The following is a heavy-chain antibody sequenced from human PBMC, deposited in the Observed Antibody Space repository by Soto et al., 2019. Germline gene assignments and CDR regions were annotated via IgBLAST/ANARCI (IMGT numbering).Heavy chain of an antibody. CDR3: TTDDYYDRSGYWQFETDAFDI. CDR2: IKSKTDGGTT. V-gene: IGHV3-15*07. Sequence: EVQLVESGGGLVKPGGSLRLSCAASGFTFSNAWMNWVRQAPGKGLEWVGRIKSKTDGGTTDYAAPVKGTFTISRDYSKNTLHLQMNSLKTEDTAVYYCTTDDYYDRSGYWQFETDAFDIWGQGTMVTVSS. J-gene: IGHJ3*02. CDR1: GFTFSNAW. D-gene: IGHD3-22*01.